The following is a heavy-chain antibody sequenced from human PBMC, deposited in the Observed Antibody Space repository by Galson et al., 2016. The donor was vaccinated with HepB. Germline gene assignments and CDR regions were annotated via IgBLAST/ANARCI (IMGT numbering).Heavy chain of an antibody. Sequence: TLSLTCAVSGGSISRGTYYWNWIRQPAGKGLEWIGRIYTSGNTNYNPSLKSRVTISLDKSMNLFSLTLTSVTAADTAVYYCASYRYQVHWYFDLWGRGTPVTVSS. J-gene: IGHJ2*01. CDR2: IYTSGNT. D-gene: IGHD5-18*01. CDR3: ASYRYQVHWYFDL. V-gene: IGHV4-61*02. CDR1: GGSISRGTYY.